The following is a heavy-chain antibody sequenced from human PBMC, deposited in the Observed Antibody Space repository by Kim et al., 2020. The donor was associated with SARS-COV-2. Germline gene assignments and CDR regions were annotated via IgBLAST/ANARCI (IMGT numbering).Heavy chain of an antibody. CDR3: ARGGGFGELFPRFDL. V-gene: IGHV4-30-4*01. Sequence: SETLSLTCTVSGGSISSGDYYWSWIRQPPGKGLEWIGYIYYSGSTYYNPSLKSRVTISVDTSKNQFSLKLSSVTAADTAVYYCARGGGFGELFPRFDLWGRGTLVTVSS. D-gene: IGHD3-10*01. CDR1: GGSISSGDYY. CDR2: IYYSGST. J-gene: IGHJ2*01.